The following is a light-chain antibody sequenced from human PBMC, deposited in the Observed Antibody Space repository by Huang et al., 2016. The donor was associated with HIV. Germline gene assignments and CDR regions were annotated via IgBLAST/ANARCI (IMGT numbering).Light chain of an antibody. CDR2: EAS. CDR1: QNVRNN. Sequence: ETLMTQFPATLSVSPGERATLSCRASQNVRNNLAWYQQKPGQAPRLLFYEASSRATGVPGRFSASGSGIDFTLTISSLQSEYFAVYYCQQFNNWPPAFGGGTTVEIK. CDR3: QQFNNWPPA. V-gene: IGKV3-15*01. J-gene: IGKJ4*01.